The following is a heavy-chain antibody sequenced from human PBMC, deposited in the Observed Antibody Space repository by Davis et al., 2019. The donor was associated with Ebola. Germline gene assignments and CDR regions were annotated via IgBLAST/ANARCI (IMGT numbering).Heavy chain of an antibody. CDR2: IKQDGSEK. D-gene: IGHD3-3*01. CDR1: GFTFSSYW. V-gene: IGHV3-7*03. CDR3: AREGTYYDFWSGYLDY. Sequence: GESLKISCAASGFTFSSYWMSWVRQAPGKGLEWVANIKQDGSEKYYVDSVKGRFTISRDNAKNSLYLQMNSLRAEDTAVYYCAREGTYYDFWSGYLDYWGQGTLVTVSS. J-gene: IGHJ4*02.